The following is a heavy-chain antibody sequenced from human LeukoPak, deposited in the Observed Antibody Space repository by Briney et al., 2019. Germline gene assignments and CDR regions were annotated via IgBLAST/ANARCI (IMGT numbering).Heavy chain of an antibody. V-gene: IGHV4-4*07. Sequence: PSETLSLTCTVSGGSISSYYWSWIRQPAGKGLEWIGRIYTSGSTNYNPSLKSRVTISVDTSKNQFSLKLSSVTAADTAVYYCARGSGNYYYYYMDVWGKGTTVTISS. CDR2: IYTSGST. CDR3: ARGSGNYYYYYMDV. D-gene: IGHD3-10*01. CDR1: GGSISSYY. J-gene: IGHJ6*03.